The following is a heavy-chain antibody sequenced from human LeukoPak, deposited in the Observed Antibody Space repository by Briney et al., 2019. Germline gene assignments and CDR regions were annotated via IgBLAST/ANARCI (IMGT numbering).Heavy chain of an antibody. CDR2: IYYSGST. J-gene: IGHJ3*02. Sequence: TLSLTCTVTGGSISSGGYYWSWIRQHPGKGLEWIGYIYYSGSTYYNPSLKSRVTISVDTSKNQFSLKLSSVTAADTAVYYCARGYCSSTSCYHAFDIWGQGTMVTVSS. CDR1: GGSISSGGYY. CDR3: ARGYCSSTSCYHAFDI. D-gene: IGHD2-2*01. V-gene: IGHV4-31*03.